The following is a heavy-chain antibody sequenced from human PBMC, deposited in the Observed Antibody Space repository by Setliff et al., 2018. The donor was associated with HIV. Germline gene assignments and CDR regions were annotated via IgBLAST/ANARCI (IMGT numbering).Heavy chain of an antibody. CDR2: IGTGGDT. Sequence: PVGSLRLSCATSGFAFSDYDFHWVRQVTGEGLEWVSAIGTGGDTYYADSVKGRFTISRENAKNSLYLQMNNVRAGDTAVYYCTRELNGHTSSHYYFGLDVWGQGTTVTVSS. D-gene: IGHD6-6*01. V-gene: IGHV3-13*01. CDR3: TRELNGHTSSHYYFGLDV. J-gene: IGHJ6*02. CDR1: GFAFSDYD.